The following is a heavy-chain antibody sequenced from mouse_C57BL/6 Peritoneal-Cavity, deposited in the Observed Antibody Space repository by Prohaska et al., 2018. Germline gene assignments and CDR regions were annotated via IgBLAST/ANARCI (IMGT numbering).Heavy chain of an antibody. J-gene: IGHJ4*01. CDR3: ACNYDAMDY. CDR1: GYTFTSYW. CDR2: IYPSDSET. V-gene: IGHV1-61*01. Sequence: QVQLQQPGAELVRPGSSVKLSCKASGYTFTSYWMDWVKQRPGQGLEWIGNIYPSDSETHYNQKFKDKATLTVEKSSSTAYMQLSSLTSEDSAVYYCACNYDAMDYWGQGTSVTVSS. D-gene: IGHD2-1*01.